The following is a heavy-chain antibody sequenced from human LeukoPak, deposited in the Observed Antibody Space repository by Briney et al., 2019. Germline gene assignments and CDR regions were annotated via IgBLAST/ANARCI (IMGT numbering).Heavy chain of an antibody. D-gene: IGHD6-25*01. CDR3: ARRGWSGLSNWFDP. J-gene: IGHJ5*02. Sequence: SETLSLTCTVSGGSISSRSYYWSWIRQSPGKGLEWIGHISTTGSTYYIASLRSRVLISKDESKNQLSLRLSSVTAADTAVYYCARRGWSGLSNWFDPWGQGTLVTVSS. CDR2: ISTTGST. CDR1: GGSISSRSYY. V-gene: IGHV4-61*05.